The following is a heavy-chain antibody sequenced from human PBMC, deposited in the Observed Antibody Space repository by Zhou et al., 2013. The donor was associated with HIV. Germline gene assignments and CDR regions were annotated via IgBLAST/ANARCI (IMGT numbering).Heavy chain of an antibody. J-gene: IGHJ4*02. CDR2: ISADNSNT. V-gene: IGHV1-18*01. D-gene: IGHD3-22*01. CDR3: ARGGSGYGY. Sequence: QVHLVQSGGEVKKPGASVKVSCKASGYIFTSYGIAWVRQAPGQGLEWMGWISADNSNTNVTHKFQGRISMTTDIATTTAYMELRGLTSDDTAVYYCARGGSGYGYWGQGTLVTVSS. CDR1: GYIFTSYG.